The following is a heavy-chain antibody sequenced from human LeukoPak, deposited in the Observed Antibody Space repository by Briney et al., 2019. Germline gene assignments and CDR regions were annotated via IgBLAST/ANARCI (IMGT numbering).Heavy chain of an antibody. J-gene: IGHJ4*02. CDR1: GYTLSGYS. Sequence: ASVKVSCKASGYTLSGYSIHWVRQAPGQGLEWMGWINPNTGGRNYAQNFQGRVTMTRDTSINTAYMELSRLRSDDTAVYYCARDAAILSGYLDYWGQGTLVTVFS. V-gene: IGHV1-2*02. CDR3: ARDAAILSGYLDY. CDR2: INPNTGGR. D-gene: IGHD3-3*01.